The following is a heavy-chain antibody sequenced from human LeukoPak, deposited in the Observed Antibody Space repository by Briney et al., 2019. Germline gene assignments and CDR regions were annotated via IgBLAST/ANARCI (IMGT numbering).Heavy chain of an antibody. J-gene: IGHJ4*02. V-gene: IGHV4-59*02. D-gene: IGHD4-17*01. CDR3: ARESLYGDYSYFDY. Sequence: SETLSLTCTVSGGSVSSYYWSWIRQPPGKGLEWIGYIYYSGSTNYNPSLKSRVTISVDTSKNQFSLKLSSVTAADTAVYYCARESLYGDYSYFDYWGQGTLVTVSS. CDR1: GGSVSSYY. CDR2: IYYSGST.